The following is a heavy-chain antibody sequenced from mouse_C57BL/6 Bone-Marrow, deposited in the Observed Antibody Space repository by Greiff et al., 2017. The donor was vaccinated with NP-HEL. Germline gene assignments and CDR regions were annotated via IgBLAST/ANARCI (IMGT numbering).Heavy chain of an antibody. V-gene: IGHV5-4*01. D-gene: IGHD3-3*01. Sequence: EVKLVESGGGLVKPGGSLKLSCAASGFTFSSYALSWVRQTPEKRLEWVATISDGGSYTYYPDNVKGRFTISRDNAKNHLYLQMSHLKSEDTAMYYCAREGTWDWYFDVWGTGTTVTVSS. CDR2: ISDGGSYT. CDR3: AREGTWDWYFDV. J-gene: IGHJ1*03. CDR1: GFTFSSYA.